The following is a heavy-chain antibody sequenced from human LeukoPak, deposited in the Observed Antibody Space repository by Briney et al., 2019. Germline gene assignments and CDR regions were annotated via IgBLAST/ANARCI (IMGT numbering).Heavy chain of an antibody. CDR2: ISAYNGNT. Sequence: ASVKVSCKASGYTFTSYGISWVRQAPGQGLEWMGWISAYNGNTNYAQKFQGRVTMTTDTSTSTAYMELRSLRSDDTAFYYCARARDSSSWYNSWGQGTLVTVSS. D-gene: IGHD6-13*01. CDR3: ARARDSSSWYNS. V-gene: IGHV1-18*01. CDR1: GYTFTSYG. J-gene: IGHJ5*01.